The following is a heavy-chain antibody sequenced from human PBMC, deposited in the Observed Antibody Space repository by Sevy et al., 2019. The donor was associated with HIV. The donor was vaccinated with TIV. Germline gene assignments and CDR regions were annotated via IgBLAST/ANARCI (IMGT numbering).Heavy chain of an antibody. CDR3: TTRGRVADPGGIYYSGMDV. CDR2: IKSKVDGGTT. D-gene: IGHD6-19*01. V-gene: IGHV3-15*01. J-gene: IGHJ6*02. CDR1: GFTFSNAW. Sequence: GGSLRLSCTASGFTFSNAWMSWVRQAPGKGLEWVGRIKSKVDGGTTDYATPVKGRFTILRDDSNNTLYLQMNSLKTEDTAVYYCTTRGRVADPGGIYYSGMDVWGQGTTVTVSS.